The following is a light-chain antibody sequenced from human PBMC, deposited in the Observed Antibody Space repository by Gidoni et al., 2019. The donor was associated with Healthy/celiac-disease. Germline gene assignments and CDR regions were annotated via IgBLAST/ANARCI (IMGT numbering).Light chain of an antibody. J-gene: IGKJ1*01. CDR2: GAS. V-gene: IGKV3-15*01. CDR1: QSVSSN. CDR3: QQYNKGWT. Sequence: EIVMTQSPATLSVSPGERATLSCRASQSVSSNLAWYQQKPGQAPRLLIYGASTRATGIPARFSGSGSGTEFTLTISSLQSEDFAVYYCQQYNKGWTFXXXTKVEIK.